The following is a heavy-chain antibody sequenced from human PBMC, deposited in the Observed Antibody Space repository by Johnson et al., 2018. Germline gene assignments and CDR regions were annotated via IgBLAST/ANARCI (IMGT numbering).Heavy chain of an antibody. V-gene: IGHV3-23*04. D-gene: IGHD2-2*01. CDR2: ISGRGGNT. CDR1: GFTFSSYA. CDR3: ARDWYVVVPAAPPYYYYGMDV. J-gene: IGHJ6*02. Sequence: EVQLVESGGGLVQPGGSLRLSCAASGFTFSSYAMSWVRQAPGKGLEWVSTISGRGGNTYYADSVKGRFTISRDNAKNSLYMQINSLRAEDTAVYYCARDWYVVVPAAPPYYYYGMDVWGQGTTVTVSS.